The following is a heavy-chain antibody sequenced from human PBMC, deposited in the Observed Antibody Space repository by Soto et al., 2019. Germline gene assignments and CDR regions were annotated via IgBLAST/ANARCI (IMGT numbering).Heavy chain of an antibody. CDR1: GGTFSSYA. CDR2: IIPIFGTA. CDR3: ARAYPIAASLGYYYHYGMDV. V-gene: IGHV1-69*06. Sequence: KVSCTASGGTFSSYAISWVRQAPGQGLEWMGGIIPIFGTANYAQKFQGRVTITADKSTSTAYMELSSLRSEDTGVYYYARAYPIAASLGYYYHYGMDVWGQGTTVTVSS. J-gene: IGHJ6*02. D-gene: IGHD6-6*01.